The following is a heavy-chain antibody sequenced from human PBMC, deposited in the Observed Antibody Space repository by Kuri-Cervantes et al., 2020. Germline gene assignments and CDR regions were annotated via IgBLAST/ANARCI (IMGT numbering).Heavy chain of an antibody. V-gene: IGHV3-30*18. J-gene: IGHJ6*02. CDR1: GFTFSSYG. D-gene: IGHD5/OR15-5a*01. CDR2: ISYDGSNK. CDR3: AKVSDYYGMDV. Sequence: GGSLRLSCAASGFTFSSYGMHWVRQAPGKGLEWVAVISYDGSNKYYADSVKGRFTISRDNSKNTLYLQMNRLRAEDTAVYYCAKVSDYYGMDVWGQGTTVTVSS.